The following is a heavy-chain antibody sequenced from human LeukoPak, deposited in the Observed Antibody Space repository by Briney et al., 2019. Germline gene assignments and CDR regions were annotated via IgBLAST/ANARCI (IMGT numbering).Heavy chain of an antibody. CDR3: ATKAAPRPRLYDAFDF. V-gene: IGHV3-23*01. D-gene: IGHD2-2*02. CDR2: ISGSGGST. J-gene: IGHJ3*01. CDR1: GFTFSSYA. Sequence: GGSLRLSCAASGFTFSSYAMSWVRQAPGKGLEWVSAISGSGGSTYYADSVKGRFTISRDNSKNTLYLQLHSLRADDTAVYYCATKAAPRPRLYDAFDFWGQGTVVTVSS.